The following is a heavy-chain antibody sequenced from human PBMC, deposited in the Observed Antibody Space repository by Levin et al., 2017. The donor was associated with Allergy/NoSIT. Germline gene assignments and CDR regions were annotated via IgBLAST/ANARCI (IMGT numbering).Heavy chain of an antibody. CDR2: ISSSSAYK. CDR1: GFSFSEYY. CDR3: ARDRDTMIRGIIAV. J-gene: IGHJ4*02. V-gene: IGHV3-11*05. Sequence: SCAASGFSFSEYYMSWIRQAPGKGLEWLSYISSSSAYKNYADSVKGRFTISRDNAKNSVYLQMNSLRAEDTALYYCARDRDTMIRGIIAVWGQGTLVTVSS. D-gene: IGHD3-10*01.